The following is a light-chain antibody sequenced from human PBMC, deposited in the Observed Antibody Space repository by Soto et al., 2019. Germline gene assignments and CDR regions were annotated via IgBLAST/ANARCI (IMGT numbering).Light chain of an antibody. CDR3: STFGGTGV. CDR2: EVS. V-gene: IGLV2-14*01. CDR1: SSDIGAYNY. J-gene: IGLJ1*01. Sequence: QSVLTQPASVSGSPGQSITISCTGTSSDIGAYNYVSWYQQHPGKAPKLMIYEVSNRPSGVSNRFSGSKSGNTASLTISGLQAEDEADYYCSTFGGTGVFGTGTKVTVL.